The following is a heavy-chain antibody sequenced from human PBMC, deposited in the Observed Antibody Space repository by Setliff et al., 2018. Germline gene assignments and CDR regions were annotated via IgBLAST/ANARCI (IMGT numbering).Heavy chain of an antibody. CDR2: IYTGGST. J-gene: IGHJ4*02. Sequence: GGSLRLSCAASGFTFSSYSMNWVRQAPGKGLEWVSVIYTGGSTYYADSVTGRFTIYRDNSKNTLFLQMNSLRADDTAVYYCMKKIIAGVGPPYNYFDYWGQGTLFTVSS. D-gene: IGHD1-26*01. V-gene: IGHV3-66*01. CDR1: GFTFSSYS. CDR3: MKKIIAGVGPPYNYFDY.